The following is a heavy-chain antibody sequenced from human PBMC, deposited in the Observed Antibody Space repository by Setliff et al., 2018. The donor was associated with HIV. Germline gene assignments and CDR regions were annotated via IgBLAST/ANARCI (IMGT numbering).Heavy chain of an antibody. J-gene: IGHJ6*02. Sequence: PGGSLRLSCVASGFTVSRAYMSWVRQGAGKGLECVAVIYNGGGTDYSDSVKGRFSISRDNSKNILHLQMNRLRVDDTAVYYCATFNFWTGSLVDYYYHGEDVWGQGTTVTSP. CDR2: IYNGGGT. D-gene: IGHD3-3*01. V-gene: IGHV3-66*01. CDR3: ATFNFWTGSLVDYYYHGEDV. CDR1: GFTVSRAY.